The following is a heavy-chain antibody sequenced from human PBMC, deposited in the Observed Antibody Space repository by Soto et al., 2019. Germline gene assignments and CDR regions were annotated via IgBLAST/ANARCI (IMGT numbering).Heavy chain of an antibody. Sequence: EVQLLESGGGLVQPGGSLRLSWSTSGFTFSTYAMNWVRQAPGKGLEWVSGISGSGGTTYYADSVRGRFTISRDNSKNTLFLQVNSLRAEDTALYYCAKQRADYGSGSDTYYFDFWGQGTLVTVSS. CDR1: GFTFSTYA. D-gene: IGHD3-10*01. J-gene: IGHJ4*02. CDR3: AKQRADYGSGSDTYYFDF. CDR2: ISGSGGTT. V-gene: IGHV3-23*01.